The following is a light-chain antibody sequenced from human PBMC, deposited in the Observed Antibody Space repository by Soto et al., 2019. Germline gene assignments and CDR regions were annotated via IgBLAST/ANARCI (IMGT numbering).Light chain of an antibody. Sequence: QSALTQPASVSGSPGQSITISCTGTSSDVGDYDYVSWYQQRPGKAPKLMIYDVSNRPSGVSNRFSGSKSGNTASLTISGLQAEDEADYYCNSYTSSSTVVFGGGTKVTVL. CDR3: NSYTSSSTVV. CDR2: DVS. V-gene: IGLV2-14*01. CDR1: SSDVGDYDY. J-gene: IGLJ2*01.